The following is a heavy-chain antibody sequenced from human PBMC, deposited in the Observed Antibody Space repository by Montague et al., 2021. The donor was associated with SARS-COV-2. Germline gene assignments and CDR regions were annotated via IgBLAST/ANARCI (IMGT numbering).Heavy chain of an antibody. J-gene: IGHJ6*02. Sequence: SETLSLTCTVSGGSISSYYWTWIRQPPGKGLEFIGYIHYNGHKNXKPSLQSRVTVSVDTSKNQVSLKLTSVTAADTAVYYCARHDNSGTYPMDVWGQGTTVTVSS. CDR2: IHYNGHK. CDR1: GGSISSYY. D-gene: IGHD3-10*01. V-gene: IGHV4-59*08. CDR3: ARHDNSGTYPMDV.